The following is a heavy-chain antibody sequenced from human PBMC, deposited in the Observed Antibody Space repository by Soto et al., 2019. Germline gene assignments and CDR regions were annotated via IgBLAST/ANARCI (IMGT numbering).Heavy chain of an antibody. CDR2: ISYDGSNK. CDR3: AKDLGTRVMPYGDYYYYYGMDV. CDR1: GFTFTTYG. D-gene: IGHD7-27*01. V-gene: IGHV3-30*18. J-gene: IGHJ6*02. Sequence: GGSLRHSCAAAGFTFTTYGMHWVRQAPGKALEWGAVISYDGSNKYYADSVKGRFTISRDNSKNTLYLQMNSLRAEDTAVYYCAKDLGTRVMPYGDYYYYYGMDVWGQGTTVTVSS.